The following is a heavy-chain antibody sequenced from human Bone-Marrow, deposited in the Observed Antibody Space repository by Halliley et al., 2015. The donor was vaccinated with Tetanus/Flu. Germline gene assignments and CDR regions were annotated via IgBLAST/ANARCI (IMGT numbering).Heavy chain of an antibody. V-gene: IGHV3-15*01. Sequence: SLRLSCAASGFTFTNYGMSWVRQVPGKGLEWVGRFKSKSDGGTADYTAPVKGRFTISRDDATNRLYLQMDSLKTEDTGVYYCTPEGSYDGRRYWESFDYSGQAALVTVSS. CDR1: GFTFTNYG. D-gene: IGHD3-22*01. CDR2: FKSKSDGGTA. CDR3: TPEGSYDGRRYWESFDY. J-gene: IGHJ4*02.